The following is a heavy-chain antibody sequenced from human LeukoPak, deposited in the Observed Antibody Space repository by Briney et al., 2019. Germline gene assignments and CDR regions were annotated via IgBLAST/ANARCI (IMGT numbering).Heavy chain of an antibody. Sequence: GGSLRLSCAASGFTFISYGMHWVRQAPGKGLEWVAFIRSDGSIKYYIDSVKGRFTISRDNSKNTLYLQLNSLRAEDTAVYYCAKDMPAPYFDYWGQGTLVTVSS. V-gene: IGHV3-30*02. CDR2: IRSDGSIK. CDR1: GFTFISYG. J-gene: IGHJ4*02. CDR3: AKDMPAPYFDY. D-gene: IGHD2-2*01.